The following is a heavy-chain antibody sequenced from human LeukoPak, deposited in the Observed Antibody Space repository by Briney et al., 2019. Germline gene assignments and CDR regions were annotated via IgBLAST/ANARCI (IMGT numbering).Heavy chain of an antibody. J-gene: IGHJ4*02. V-gene: IGHV4-34*01. CDR2: INHSGST. D-gene: IGHD5-18*01. Sequence: SETLSLTCAVYGGSFSGYYWSWIRQPPGKGLEWIGEINHSGSTNYNPSLKSRVTMSVDTSKNQFSLKLSSVTAADTAVYYCASGYSYGYGYWGQGTLVTVSS. CDR3: ASGYSYGYGY. CDR1: GGSFSGYY.